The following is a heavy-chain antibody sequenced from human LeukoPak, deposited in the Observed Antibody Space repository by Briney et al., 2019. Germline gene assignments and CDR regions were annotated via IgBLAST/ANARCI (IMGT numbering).Heavy chain of an antibody. Sequence: GASVKVSCKASGYTFTSYDINWVRQATGQGLEWMGWMNPNSGNTGYAQKFQGRVTITRNTSISTAYMELSSLRSEDTAVYYCARKSLLWFGELFDPWGQGTLVTVSS. D-gene: IGHD3-10*01. CDR3: ARKSLLWFGELFDP. CDR1: GYTFTSYD. V-gene: IGHV1-8*03. J-gene: IGHJ5*02. CDR2: MNPNSGNT.